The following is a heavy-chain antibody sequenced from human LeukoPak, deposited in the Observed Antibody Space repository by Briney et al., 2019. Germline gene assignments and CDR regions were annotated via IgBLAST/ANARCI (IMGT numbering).Heavy chain of an antibody. V-gene: IGHV3-7*01. CDR2: MNIDGSEK. CDR3: AKDQCSSTSCYVFDY. Sequence: GGSLRLSCAASGFTFSSYWMGWVRQAPGKRLEWVANMNIDGSEKYYADSAKGRFTISRDNSKNTLYLQMNSLRAEDTAVYYCAKDQCSSTSCYVFDYWGQGTLVTVSS. J-gene: IGHJ4*02. D-gene: IGHD2-2*01. CDR1: GFTFSSYW.